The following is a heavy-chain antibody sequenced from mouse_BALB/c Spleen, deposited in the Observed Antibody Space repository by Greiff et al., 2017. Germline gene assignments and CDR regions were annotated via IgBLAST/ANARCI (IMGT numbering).Heavy chain of an antibody. Sequence: EVKLMESGPSLVKPSQTLSLTCSVTGDSITSGYWNWIRKFPGNKLEYMGYISYSGSTYYNPSLKSRISITRDTSKNQYYLQLNSVTTEDTATYYCARGGGNYVYFDYWGQGTTLTVSS. CDR3: ARGGGNYVYFDY. CDR2: ISYSGST. J-gene: IGHJ2*01. V-gene: IGHV3-8*02. CDR1: GDSITSGY. D-gene: IGHD1-1*02.